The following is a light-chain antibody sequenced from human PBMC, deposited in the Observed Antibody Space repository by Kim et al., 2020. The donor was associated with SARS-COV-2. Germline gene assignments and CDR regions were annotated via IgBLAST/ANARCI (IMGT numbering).Light chain of an antibody. CDR1: QSIGSS. J-gene: IGKJ2*01. CDR2: YAS. Sequence: LTQKEKLTTTCRASQSIGSSLHWYKQKPDQSPKLLIKYASQSISGVPSRFSGSGSGTDFTLTINSLEAEDAAAYYCHQSRSLPYTFGQGTKLEI. CDR3: HQSRSLPYT. V-gene: IGKV6D-21*02.